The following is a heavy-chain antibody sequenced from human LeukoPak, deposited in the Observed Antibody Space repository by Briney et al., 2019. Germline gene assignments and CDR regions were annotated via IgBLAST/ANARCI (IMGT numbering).Heavy chain of an antibody. CDR2: INHSGST. CDR1: GGSFSGYY. D-gene: IGHD1-1*01. Sequence: SETLSLTCAVYGGSFSGYYWSWIRQPPGKGLEWVGEINHSGSTNYNPSLKSRVTISVDTSKNQFSLKLSSVTAADTAVYYCARGSPLAFWGYSWSDSTFDYWGQGTLVTVSS. V-gene: IGHV4-34*01. CDR3: ARGSPLAFWGYSWSDSTFDY. J-gene: IGHJ4*02.